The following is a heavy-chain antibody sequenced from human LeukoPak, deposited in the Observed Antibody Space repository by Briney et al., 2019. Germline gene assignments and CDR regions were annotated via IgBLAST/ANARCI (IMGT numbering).Heavy chain of an antibody. CDR1: GYTFTGYY. CDR2: INPSGGST. Sequence: ASVKVSCKASGYTFTGYYLHWVRQAPGQGLDWMGIINPSGGSTSYAQKFQSRVTMTRDTSTSTVYMELSSLRSEDTAVYYCARDSADYGDYDYWGQGTLVTVSS. V-gene: IGHV1-46*01. J-gene: IGHJ4*02. D-gene: IGHD4-17*01. CDR3: ARDSADYGDYDY.